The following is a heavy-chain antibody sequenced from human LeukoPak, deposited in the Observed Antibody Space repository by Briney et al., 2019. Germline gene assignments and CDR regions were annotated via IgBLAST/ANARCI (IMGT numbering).Heavy chain of an antibody. D-gene: IGHD3-10*01. CDR2: IKQDGSEK. Sequence: GGSLRLSCAASGFTFSSYGMHWVRQAPGKGLEWVANIKQDGSEKYYVDSVKGRFTISRDNAKNSLYLQMNSLRAEDTAVYYCARDRLITMVRGVIRYMDVWGKGTTVTVSS. V-gene: IGHV3-7*01. CDR3: ARDRLITMVRGVIRYMDV. J-gene: IGHJ6*03. CDR1: GFTFSSYG.